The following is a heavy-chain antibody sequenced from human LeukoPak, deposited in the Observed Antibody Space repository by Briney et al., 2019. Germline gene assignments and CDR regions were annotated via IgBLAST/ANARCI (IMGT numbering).Heavy chain of an antibody. Sequence: ASVKVSCKASGYTFTSYDINWVRQATGQGLEWMGWMNPNSGNTGYAQKFQGRVTMTRNTSISTAYMELSSLRSEDTAVYYRARGSGSYGEDAFDIWGQGTMVTVSS. V-gene: IGHV1-8*01. CDR3: ARGSGSYGEDAFDI. D-gene: IGHD5-18*01. J-gene: IGHJ3*02. CDR1: GYTFTSYD. CDR2: MNPNSGNT.